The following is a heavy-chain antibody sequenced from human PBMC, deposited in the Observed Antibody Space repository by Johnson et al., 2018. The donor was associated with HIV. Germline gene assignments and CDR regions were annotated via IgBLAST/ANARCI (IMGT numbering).Heavy chain of an antibody. CDR1: GFTFSNYW. J-gene: IGHJ3*01. CDR2: IKEDGRED. CDR3: ARDGVYSSPLDAFDV. Sequence: VQLVESGGGLVQPGGSLRLSCKATGFTFSNYWLSWVRQAPGKGLEWLANIKEDGREDFYVDSLKGRVIISRDNAQNSVYLQMDSLRAEDSAVYYWARDGVYSSPLDAFDVWGQGTIVTVSS. D-gene: IGHD6-13*01. V-gene: IGHV3-7*05.